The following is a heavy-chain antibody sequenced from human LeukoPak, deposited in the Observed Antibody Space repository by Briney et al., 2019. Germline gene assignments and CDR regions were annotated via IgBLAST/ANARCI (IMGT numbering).Heavy chain of an antibody. CDR1: GGTFSSYA. V-gene: IGHV1-69*04. D-gene: IGHD6-13*01. CDR3: ARGPYSSSWYYYFDY. CDR2: IIPILGIA. J-gene: IGHJ4*02. Sequence: SVKVSCKASGGTFSSYAISLVRQAPGQGLEWMGRIIPILGIANYAQKFQGRVTITADKSTSTAYMELSSLRSEDTAVYYCARGPYSSSWYYYFDYWGQGTLVTVSS.